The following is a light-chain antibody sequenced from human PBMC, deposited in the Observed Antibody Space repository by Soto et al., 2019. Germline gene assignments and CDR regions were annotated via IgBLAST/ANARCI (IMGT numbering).Light chain of an antibody. J-gene: IGKJ2*01. Sequence: EIVLTQSPGTLSLSPGERATLSCRASQSVSRSSLAWYQQRPGQPPRLLIFTASSRATGTPDRFSGGGSGTDFTLTISRLEPEDFAVYYCQLYGSSPPYTFGPGTKLEI. CDR2: TAS. CDR1: QSVSRSS. CDR3: QLYGSSPPYT. V-gene: IGKV3-20*01.